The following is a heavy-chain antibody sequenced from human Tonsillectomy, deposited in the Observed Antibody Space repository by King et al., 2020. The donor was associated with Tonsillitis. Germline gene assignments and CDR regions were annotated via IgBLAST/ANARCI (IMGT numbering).Heavy chain of an antibody. V-gene: IGHV3-7*01. CDR3: ASERGSGAFDI. CDR2: IKQDGSEK. CDR1: GFTFSSYW. J-gene: IGHJ3*02. Sequence: VQLVESGGGLVQPGGSLRLSCAASGFTFSSYWMSWVRQAPGKGLEWVANIKQDGSEKYYVDSVKGRFTISRDNAKNSLYLQMNSLRAEDTAVYYCASERGSGAFDIWGQGTMVTVSS. D-gene: IGHD3-16*01.